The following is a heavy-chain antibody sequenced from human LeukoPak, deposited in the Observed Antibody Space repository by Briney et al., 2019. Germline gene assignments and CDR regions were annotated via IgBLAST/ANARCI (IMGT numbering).Heavy chain of an antibody. CDR1: GFRFSNYA. CDR2: IGGSGGSK. J-gene: IGHJ4*02. V-gene: IGHV3-23*01. CDR3: AKIAVAPDNY. D-gene: IGHD2-21*01. Sequence: RGSLRLSCVVSGFRFSNYAMSWVRQAPGKGLEWVSNIGGSGGSKYYRDSVKGRFTVSRDNFKNTLYLEMNSLRDEDTAVYYCAKIAVAPDNYWGQGTLVTVSS.